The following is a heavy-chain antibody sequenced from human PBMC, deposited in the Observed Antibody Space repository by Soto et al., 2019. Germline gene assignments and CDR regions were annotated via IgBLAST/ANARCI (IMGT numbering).Heavy chain of an antibody. Sequence: EVQLVESGGGLVKPGGSLRLSCAASGFTFSSYSMNWVRQAPGKGLEWVSSISSSSSYIYYADSVKGRFTISRDNAKNSLYLQMKSLRAEDTAVYYCARSQRGGWYEYFQHWGQGTLVTVSS. CDR2: ISSSSSYI. CDR1: GFTFSSYS. D-gene: IGHD6-19*01. J-gene: IGHJ1*01. V-gene: IGHV3-21*01. CDR3: ARSQRGGWYEYFQH.